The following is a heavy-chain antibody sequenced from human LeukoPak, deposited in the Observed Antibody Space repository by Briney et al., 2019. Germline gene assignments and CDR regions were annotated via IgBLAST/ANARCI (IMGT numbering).Heavy chain of an antibody. CDR2: INHSGST. Sequence: SETLSLTCAVYGGSFSGYYWSWIRQPPGKGLEWIGEINHSGSTNYNPSLKSRVTISVDTSKNQFSLKLSSVTAADTSVYYCARAREYCSGGSCYSIGWFDPWGQGTLVTVSS. CDR3: ARAREYCSGGSCYSIGWFDP. D-gene: IGHD2-15*01. J-gene: IGHJ5*02. V-gene: IGHV4-34*01. CDR1: GGSFSGYY.